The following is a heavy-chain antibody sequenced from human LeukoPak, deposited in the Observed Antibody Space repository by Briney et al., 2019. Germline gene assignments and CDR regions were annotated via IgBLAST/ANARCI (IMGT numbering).Heavy chain of an antibody. D-gene: IGHD2-15*01. Sequence: SVKVSCKASGGTFSSYAISWVRQAPGQGLEWMGRIIPILGIANYAQKFQGRVTITADKSTSTAYMELSSLRSEDTAVYYCARDLKPCDCSGGSCYSLAFDYWGQGTLVTVSS. J-gene: IGHJ4*02. CDR2: IIPILGIA. CDR3: ARDLKPCDCSGGSCYSLAFDY. V-gene: IGHV1-69*04. CDR1: GGTFSSYA.